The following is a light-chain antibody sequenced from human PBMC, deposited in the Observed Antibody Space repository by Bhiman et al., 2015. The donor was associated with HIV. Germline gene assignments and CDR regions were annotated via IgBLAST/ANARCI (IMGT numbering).Light chain of an antibody. CDR1: SSNIGSKY. Sequence: QSVLTQPPSVSGAPGQRVTISCTGSSSNIGSKYVYWYQQLPGTAPKLLIYRNNQRPSGVPDRFSGSKSGTSASLAISGLRSEDEADYYCAAWDDSLSGQVFGGGTKLTVL. CDR3: AAWDDSLSGQV. J-gene: IGLJ3*02. V-gene: IGLV1-47*01. CDR2: RNN.